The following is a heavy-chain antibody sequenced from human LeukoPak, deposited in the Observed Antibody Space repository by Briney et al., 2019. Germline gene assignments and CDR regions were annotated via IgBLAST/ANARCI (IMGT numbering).Heavy chain of an antibody. V-gene: IGHV3-7*01. CDR2: IKPDGGDK. CDR1: GFTFSTYW. CDR3: ARDRSTVAGIDY. D-gene: IGHD6-19*01. J-gene: IGHJ4*02. Sequence: GGSLRLSCAASGFTFSTYWMAWVRQAPGKGLEWVATIKPDGGDKYYVDSVKGRFTISRDNARNSLFLQMNSLRAEDTAVYYCARDRSTVAGIDYWGQGTLVTVSS.